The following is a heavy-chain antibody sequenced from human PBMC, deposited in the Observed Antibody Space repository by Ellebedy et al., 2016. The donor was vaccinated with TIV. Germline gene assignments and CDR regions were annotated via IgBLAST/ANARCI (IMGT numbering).Heavy chain of an antibody. Sequence: GESLKISCQGSAYSFINYWIVWVRQMPGRGLEWMGIIDLSDSDTRYSPSFQGQVTISADRSVTTAYLHFNSLKTSDTAVYYCAKLGHRATPDDSWGQGTLVTVSS. CDR3: AKLGHRATPDDS. D-gene: IGHD1-14*01. J-gene: IGHJ4*02. V-gene: IGHV5-51*01. CDR1: AYSFINYW. CDR2: IDLSDSDT.